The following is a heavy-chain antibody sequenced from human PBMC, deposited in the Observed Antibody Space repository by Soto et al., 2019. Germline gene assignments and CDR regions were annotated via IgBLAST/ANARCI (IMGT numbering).Heavy chain of an antibody. CDR3: AKEQGGYDFWSGYYDYYCMDG. J-gene: IGHJ6*02. Sequence: GGGLPLACAASALTFSTYPMGPVRQATGRGLDWPSAISGSGGSTYYADSVKGRFTISRGNSKNTLYLQMNSLRAEDTAVYYCAKEQGGYDFWSGYYDYYCMDGWGQGTPFTVSS. CDR2: ISGSGGST. V-gene: IGHV3-23*01. CDR1: ALTFSTYP. D-gene: IGHD3-3*01.